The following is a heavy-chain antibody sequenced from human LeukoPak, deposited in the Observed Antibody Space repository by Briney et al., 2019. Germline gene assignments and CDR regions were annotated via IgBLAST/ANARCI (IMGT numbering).Heavy chain of an antibody. CDR3: AKTTTGYSSGRYPAWPIDY. CDR2: ISWNSGSI. D-gene: IGHD2-15*01. Sequence: PGGSLRLSCAASGFIFGDYAMHWVRQAPGKGLEWVSGISWNSGSIGYADSVKGRFTISRDNAKNSLYLQMNSLRAEDTAIYYCAKTTTGYSSGRYPAWPIDYWGQGTLVTVSS. CDR1: GFIFGDYA. J-gene: IGHJ4*02. V-gene: IGHV3-9*01.